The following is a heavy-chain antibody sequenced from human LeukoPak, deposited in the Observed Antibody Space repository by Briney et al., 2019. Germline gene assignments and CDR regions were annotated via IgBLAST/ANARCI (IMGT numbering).Heavy chain of an antibody. CDR1: GFSFGTYG. D-gene: IGHD1-26*01. Sequence: GGSLRLSCAASGFSFGTYGMHWVRQAPGKGLEWMAAISYDGSNKYYEDSVKGRFTISRDNSQNTLYLQMNSLRAEDTAVYYCAKDYTIVGATSFDCWGQGTLATVSS. V-gene: IGHV3-30*18. CDR2: ISYDGSNK. J-gene: IGHJ4*02. CDR3: AKDYTIVGATSFDC.